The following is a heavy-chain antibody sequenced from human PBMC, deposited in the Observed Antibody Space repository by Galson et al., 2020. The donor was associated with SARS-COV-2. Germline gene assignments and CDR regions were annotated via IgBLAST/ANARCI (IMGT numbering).Heavy chain of an antibody. V-gene: IGHV3-30*18. D-gene: IGHD2-21*02. CDR3: VKEVTPYVGDWYCQH. J-gene: IGHJ1*01. CDR1: GFTFSTYG. CDR2: VSYAGNVQ. Sequence: GGSLRLSCAASGFTFSTYGMQWVRQAPGKGLEWVAVVSYAGNVQYYADSVKGRFTVSRDNSKNTLYLQINSLRAEDTATYYCVKEVTPYVGDWYCQHWGQGTLVTVSS.